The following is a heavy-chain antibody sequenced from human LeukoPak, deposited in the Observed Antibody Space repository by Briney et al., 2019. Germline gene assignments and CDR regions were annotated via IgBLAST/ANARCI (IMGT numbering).Heavy chain of an antibody. CDR1: GFTFSSYG. V-gene: IGHV3-30*03. D-gene: IGHD2-2*01. CDR2: ISYDGSNK. Sequence: GGSLRLSCAASGFTFSSYGMHWVRQAPGKGLEWVAVISYDGSNKYYADSVKGRFTISRDNSKNTLYLQMNSLRAEDTAVYYCARDFSLRYFDYWGQGTLVTVSS. J-gene: IGHJ4*02. CDR3: ARDFSLRYFDY.